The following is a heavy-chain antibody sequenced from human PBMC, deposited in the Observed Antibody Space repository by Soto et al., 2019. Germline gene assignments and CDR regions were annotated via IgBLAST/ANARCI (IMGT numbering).Heavy chain of an antibody. V-gene: IGHV3-33*01. CDR2: IWYDGSNK. D-gene: IGHD3-16*02. J-gene: IGHJ6*02. CDR3: ARDIGNYGMDV. CDR1: GFTFSSYG. Sequence: PVGSLRLSCAASGFTFSSYGMHWVRQAPGKGLEWVAVIWYDGSNKYYADSVKGRFTISRDNSKNTLYLQMNSLRAEDTAVYYCARDIGNYGMDVWGQGTTVTVSS.